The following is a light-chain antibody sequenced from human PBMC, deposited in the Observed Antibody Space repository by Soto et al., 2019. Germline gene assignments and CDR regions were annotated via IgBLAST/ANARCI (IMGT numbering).Light chain of an antibody. V-gene: IGKV1-5*01. CDR3: QQYFTYWT. Sequence: DIQMTQSPSTPSASVGDRVTITCRASQRITTWLAWYQQKPGKAPKLLIYDASSLESGVPLRFSGSGSGAEFTLTISSLEPDDFATCYCQQYFTYWTFGQGTKV. J-gene: IGKJ1*01. CDR1: QRITTW. CDR2: DAS.